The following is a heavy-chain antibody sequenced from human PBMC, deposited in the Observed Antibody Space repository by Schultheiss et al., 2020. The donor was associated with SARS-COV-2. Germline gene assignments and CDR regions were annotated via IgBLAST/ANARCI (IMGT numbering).Heavy chain of an antibody. CDR1: GYTFTSYA. J-gene: IGHJ6*02. V-gene: IGHV1-18*01. CDR2: ISAYNGNT. D-gene: IGHD3-3*01. Sequence: ASVKVSCKASGYTFTSYAMHWVRQAPGQRLEWMGWISAYNGNTNYAQKLQGRVTMTTDTSTSTAYMELRSLRSDDTAVYYCARDITIFGVVMGGMDVWGQGTTVTVSS. CDR3: ARDITIFGVVMGGMDV.